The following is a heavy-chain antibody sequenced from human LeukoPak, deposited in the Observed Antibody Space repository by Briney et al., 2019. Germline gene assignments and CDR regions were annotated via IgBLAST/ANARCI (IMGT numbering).Heavy chain of an antibody. CDR1: GFSLSTTGVG. CDR2: IFWDDDK. CDR3: AHRPRDYDSSGDRSPASDY. V-gene: IGHV2-5*02. D-gene: IGHD3-22*01. J-gene: IGHJ4*02. Sequence: SGPTLVKPTQALTLTCTFSGFSLSTTGVGVGWIRQPPGKALEWLALIFWDDDKRYSPSLQTRLTITKDTSKNQVVLTMTSMDPMDTATYFCAHRPRDYDSSGDRSPASDYWGRGTLVTVSS.